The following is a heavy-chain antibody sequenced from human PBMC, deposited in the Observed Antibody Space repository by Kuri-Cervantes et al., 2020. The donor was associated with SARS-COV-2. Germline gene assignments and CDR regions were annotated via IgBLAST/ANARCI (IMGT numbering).Heavy chain of an antibody. J-gene: IGHJ4*02. CDR3: STTWDH. V-gene: IGHV3-48*02. Sequence: GGSLRLSCAVSGLTFSSRSMNWVRQAPGMGLGWVSHIDASGKSRYYIDSVQGRFTISRDNARNSLYLQMNSLTEEDTAVYYCSTTWDHWGQGTLVTVSS. D-gene: IGHD1-14*01. CDR2: IDASGKSR. CDR1: GLTFSSRS.